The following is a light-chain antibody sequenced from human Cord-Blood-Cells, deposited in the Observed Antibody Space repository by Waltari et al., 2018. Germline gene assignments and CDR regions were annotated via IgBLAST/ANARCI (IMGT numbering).Light chain of an antibody. CDR1: SSDVGGYNL. CDR2: EGR. J-gene: IGLJ2*01. V-gene: IGLV2-23*01. Sequence: QSALTQPASVSGSPGQSLTISCTGTSSDVGGYNLVSWYQQHPGKAPKLMIYEGRERPAGVSKRFSGSKSGNTASLTMSGLQAEDEADYYCCSYAGSSTLVFGGGTKLTVL. CDR3: CSYAGSSTLV.